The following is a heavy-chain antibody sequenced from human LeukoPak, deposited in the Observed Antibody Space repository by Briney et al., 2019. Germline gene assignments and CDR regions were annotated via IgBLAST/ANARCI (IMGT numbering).Heavy chain of an antibody. V-gene: IGHV1-69*13. J-gene: IGHJ6*03. CDR3: ASESPSTTLFGVVQEGLYYYYYYMDV. CDR2: IIPIFGTA. Sequence: GASVKVSCKASGYTFSSYHIHWVRQAPGQGLEWMGGIIPIFGTANYAQKFQGRVTITADESTSTAYMELSSLRSEDTAVYYCASESPSTTLFGVVQEGLYYYYYYMDVWGKGTTVTVSS. D-gene: IGHD3-3*01. CDR1: GYTFSSYH.